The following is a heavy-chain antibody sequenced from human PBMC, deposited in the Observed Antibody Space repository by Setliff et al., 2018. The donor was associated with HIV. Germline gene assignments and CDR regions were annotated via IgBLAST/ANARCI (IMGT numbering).Heavy chain of an antibody. D-gene: IGHD2-15*01. CDR1: GGSISSHY. CDR3: ARSSLHCGGGSCYLTWFDP. V-gene: IGHV4-59*11. CDR2: IYYSGST. Sequence: SETLSLTCTVSGGSISSHYWSWIRQPPGKGLEWLGYIYYSGSTNYNPSLKSRVTISVDTSKNQFSLKLNSVTAADTAVYYCARSSLHCGGGSCYLTWFDPWGQGTLVTVSS. J-gene: IGHJ5*02.